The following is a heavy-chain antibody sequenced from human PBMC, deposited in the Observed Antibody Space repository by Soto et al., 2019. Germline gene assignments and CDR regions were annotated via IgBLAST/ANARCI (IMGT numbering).Heavy chain of an antibody. D-gene: IGHD6-19*01. J-gene: IGHJ4*02. CDR3: ARGSRGYSSGWYDNY. Sequence: ASVKVSCKASGGTFSSYTISWVRQAPGQGLEWMGRIIPILGIANYAQKFQGRVTITADKSTSTAYMELSSLRSEDTAVYYCARGSRGYSSGWYDNYWGQGTLVTVSS. V-gene: IGHV1-69*02. CDR2: IIPILGIA. CDR1: GGTFSSYT.